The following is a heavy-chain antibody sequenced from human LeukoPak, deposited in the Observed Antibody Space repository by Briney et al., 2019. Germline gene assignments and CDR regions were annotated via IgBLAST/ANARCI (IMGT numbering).Heavy chain of an antibody. D-gene: IGHD5-18*01. J-gene: IGHJ6*03. Sequence: KPSETLSLTCTVSGGSISSYYWSWIRQPPGKGLEWIGYIYYSGTTNYNPSLKSRVTMSLDTSKKQFSLKLSSVTAADTAVYYCARTALGYSYYYYYMDVWGKGTTVTVPS. CDR3: ARTALGYSYYYYYMDV. CDR2: IYYSGTT. CDR1: GGSISSYY. V-gene: IGHV4-59*01.